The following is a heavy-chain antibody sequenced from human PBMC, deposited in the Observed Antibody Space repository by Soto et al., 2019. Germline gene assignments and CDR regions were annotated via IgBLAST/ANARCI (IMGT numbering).Heavy chain of an antibody. CDR2: IYYDGST. CDR3: ARVRREYDNSGPVDY. Sequence: SETLSLTCAVSGGSISSGDYSWNWIRQPPGKGLEWIGYIYYDGSTYYNPSLQSRVTMSVDRSRNQFSLKLNSVTAADTAVYYCARVRREYDNSGPVDYWGQGTLVTVSS. V-gene: IGHV4-30-2*01. CDR1: GGSISSGDYS. D-gene: IGHD3-22*01. J-gene: IGHJ4*02.